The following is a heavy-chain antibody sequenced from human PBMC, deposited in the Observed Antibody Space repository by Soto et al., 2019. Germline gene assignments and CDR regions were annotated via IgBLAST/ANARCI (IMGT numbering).Heavy chain of an antibody. CDR1: GFSLTTRGVG. Sequence: QITLKESGPTLVKPTQTLTLTCTFSGFSLTTRGVGVGWIRQPPGKPLACLSLIYWDDDKRYSPSLQSRLSITKDTSKNHVVLTMTNVDPVDTATYYCAHIPNYYQYDWFDPWGQGTLVSVSS. CDR3: AHIPNYYQYDWFDP. J-gene: IGHJ5*02. V-gene: IGHV2-5*02. CDR2: IYWDDDK. D-gene: IGHD3-16*01.